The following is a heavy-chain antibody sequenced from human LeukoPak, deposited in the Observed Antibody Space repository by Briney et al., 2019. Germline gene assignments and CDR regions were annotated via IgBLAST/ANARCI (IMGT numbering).Heavy chain of an antibody. J-gene: IGHJ4*02. CDR2: IRYDGSNK. CDR3: AKDYYDSSGYFPILGDY. Sequence: GRCLGLFCAASGFTFSSYDMHGVREAPGKGLEWVAVIRYDGSNKYYADSVKGRFTISRDNSKNTLYLQMNSLRAEDTAVYYCAKDYYDSSGYFPILGDYWGQGTLVTVSS. V-gene: IGHV3-30*02. CDR1: GFTFSSYD. D-gene: IGHD3-22*01.